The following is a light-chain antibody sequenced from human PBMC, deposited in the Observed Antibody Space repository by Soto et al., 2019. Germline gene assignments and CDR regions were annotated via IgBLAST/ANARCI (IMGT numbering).Light chain of an antibody. Sequence: EIVLTQSPGTLSLSPGERATLSCRASQSVSSTFLAWYQQKPGQAPRRLIYGASSRATGIPGMFSGSGSGTDFTLTISRLEPEDFAVYYCQQYASSTRTFGQGTRVEIK. J-gene: IGKJ1*01. V-gene: IGKV3-20*01. CDR2: GAS. CDR3: QQYASSTRT. CDR1: QSVSSTF.